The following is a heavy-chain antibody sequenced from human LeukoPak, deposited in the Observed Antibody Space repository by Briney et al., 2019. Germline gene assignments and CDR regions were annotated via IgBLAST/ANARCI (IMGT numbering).Heavy chain of an antibody. D-gene: IGHD5-24*01. J-gene: IGHJ3*02. CDR3: AKGWLQGTFDI. Sequence: SETLSLTCTVSGGSISSYYWSWIRQPPGKGLEWIGYIYYSGSTNYNPSLKSRVTISVDTSKNQFSLKLSSVTAADTAVYYCAKGWLQGTFDIWGQGTMVTVSS. V-gene: IGHV4-59*01. CDR1: GGSISSYY. CDR2: IYYSGST.